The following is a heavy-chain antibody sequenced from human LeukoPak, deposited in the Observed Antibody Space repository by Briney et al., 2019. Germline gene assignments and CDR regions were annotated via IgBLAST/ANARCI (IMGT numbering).Heavy chain of an antibody. CDR3: ARDMYYDSSGYYDY. D-gene: IGHD3-22*01. Sequence: ASVKVSCKASGYTFTDYFLHWVRQAPGQGLEWMGWINPNSGGTNYAQRFQGRVTMTRDTSISTAYMDLSRLRSDDTAVYYCARDMYYDSSGYYDYWGQGTLVTVSS. CDR1: GYTFTDYF. V-gene: IGHV1-2*02. CDR2: INPNSGGT. J-gene: IGHJ4*02.